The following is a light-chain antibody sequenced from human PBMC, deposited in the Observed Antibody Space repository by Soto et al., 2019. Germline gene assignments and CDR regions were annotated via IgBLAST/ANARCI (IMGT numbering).Light chain of an antibody. CDR2: YDS. J-gene: IGLJ1*01. CDR1: NIGSKR. V-gene: IGLV3-21*04. CDR3: QVWDITTDHYV. Sequence: SCELTQSPSGSVAPEKTARLTCGGDNIGSKRVHWYRQKPGQAPVLVIYYDSDRPSGIPERFSGSNSGNTATLTINRVEAGDEADYYCQVWDITTDHYVFGTGTKLTVL.